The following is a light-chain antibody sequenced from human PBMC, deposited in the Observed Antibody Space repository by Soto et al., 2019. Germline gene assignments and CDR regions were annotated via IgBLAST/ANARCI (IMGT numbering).Light chain of an antibody. CDR3: CSYAGRSTWDVV. Sequence: QSALTQPASLSGSPGQSITISCTGTSSDVGGSGLVSWYQFHPGKAPKLLIFEGFKRPSGISNRFSGSKSGSTASQTISGLQAEDEADYYCCSYAGRSTWDVVFGGGTKLTVL. CDR1: SSDVGGSGL. J-gene: IGLJ2*01. V-gene: IGLV2-23*01. CDR2: EGF.